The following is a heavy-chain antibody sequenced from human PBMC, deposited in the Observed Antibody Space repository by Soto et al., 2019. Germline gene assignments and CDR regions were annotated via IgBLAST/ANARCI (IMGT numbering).Heavy chain of an antibody. CDR3: ARGYCSNGVCYRYIDL. D-gene: IGHD2-8*01. Sequence: EVQLVESGGGLVQPGGSLRLSCAASGFTFSDHYMDWVGQPPGKGREGVGGTRNKANSYTTEYAASVKGRFTISRDDSKNSLYLQMNSLKTEDTAVYYCARGYCSNGVCYRYIDLWGRGTLVTVSS. CDR2: TRNKANSYTT. CDR1: GFTFSDHY. V-gene: IGHV3-72*01. J-gene: IGHJ2*01.